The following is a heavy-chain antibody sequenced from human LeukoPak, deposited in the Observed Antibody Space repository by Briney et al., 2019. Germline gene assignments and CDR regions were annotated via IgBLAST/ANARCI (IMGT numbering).Heavy chain of an antibody. V-gene: IGHV3-23*01. D-gene: IGHD3-22*01. CDR3: AKDALVSVVVSHLSFDY. CDR1: GFTFSSYA. CDR2: ISGSGGST. J-gene: IGHJ4*02. Sequence: PGGSLRLSCAASGFTFSSYAMSWVRQAPGKGLEWVSAISGSGGSTYYADSVKGRFTISRDNSKNTLYLQMNSLRAEDTAVYYCAKDALVSVVVSHLSFDYWGQGTLVTVSS.